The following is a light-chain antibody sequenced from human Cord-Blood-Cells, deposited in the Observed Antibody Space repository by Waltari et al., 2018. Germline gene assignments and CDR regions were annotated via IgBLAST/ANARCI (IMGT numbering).Light chain of an antibody. CDR2: WAS. CDR1: QSVLYRSNNKNY. CDR3: QQYYSTPT. J-gene: IGKJ1*01. Sequence: IVMTQSPDSLAVSLGARATINCKPRQSVLYRSNNKNYLAWYQQKPGQPPKLLIYWASTRESGVPDRFSGSGSGTDFTLTISSLQAEDVAVYYCQQYYSTPTFGQGTKVEIK. V-gene: IGKV4-1*01.